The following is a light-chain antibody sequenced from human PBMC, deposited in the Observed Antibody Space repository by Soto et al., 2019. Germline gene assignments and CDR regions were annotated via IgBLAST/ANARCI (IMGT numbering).Light chain of an antibody. CDR2: DAS. Sequence: EIVLTQSPGTLSLSPGERATLSCRASQSVSSSYLAWYQQKPGQAPRLLIYDASSRATGIPDRFSGSGSGTDFTLTISRLEPEDFAGSYCQQYGSSPTFGQGTKVEIK. V-gene: IGKV3-20*01. CDR1: QSVSSSY. CDR3: QQYGSSPT. J-gene: IGKJ1*01.